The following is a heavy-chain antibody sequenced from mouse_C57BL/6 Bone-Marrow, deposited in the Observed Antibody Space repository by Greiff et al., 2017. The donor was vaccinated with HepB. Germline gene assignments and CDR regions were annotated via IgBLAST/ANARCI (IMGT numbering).Heavy chain of an antibody. CDR1: GYTFTDYY. V-gene: IGHV1-76*01. CDR3: ARGEYYYYGSSAWFAY. Sequence: QVHVKQSGAELVRPGASVKLSCKASGYTFTDYYINWVKQRPGQGLEWIARIYPGSGNTYYNEKFKGKATLTAEKSSSTAYMQLSSLTSEDSAVYFCARGEYYYYGSSAWFAYWGQGTLVTVSA. J-gene: IGHJ3*01. CDR2: IYPGSGNT. D-gene: IGHD1-1*01.